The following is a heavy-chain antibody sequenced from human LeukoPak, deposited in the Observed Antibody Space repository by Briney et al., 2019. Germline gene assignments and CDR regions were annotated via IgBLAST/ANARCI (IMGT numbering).Heavy chain of an antibody. Sequence: GGSLRLSCAASGFTFSSYSMNWVRQAPGKGLEWVSYISSSSSTIYYADSVKGRFTISRDNAKNSLYLQMNSLRAEDTDVYYCARDEEDVVVIEDDYWGQGALVTVSS. CDR3: ARDEEDVVVIEDDY. CDR1: GFTFSSYS. J-gene: IGHJ4*02. V-gene: IGHV3-48*01. D-gene: IGHD2-21*01. CDR2: ISSSSSTI.